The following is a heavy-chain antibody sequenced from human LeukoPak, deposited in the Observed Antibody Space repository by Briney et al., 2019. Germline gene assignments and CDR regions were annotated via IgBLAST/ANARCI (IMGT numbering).Heavy chain of an antibody. CDR1: GFTFSTYA. CDR2: ISYDGSNK. J-gene: IGHJ4*02. D-gene: IGHD2-2*01. CDR3: ARDAVRYCSSTSCSNFDY. Sequence: GGSLRLSCAASGFTFSTYAMHWVRQAPGKGLEWVAVISYDGSNKYYADSVKGRFTISRDNSKNTLYLQMNSLRAEDTAVYYCARDAVRYCSSTSCSNFDYWGQGTLVTVSS. V-gene: IGHV3-30-3*01.